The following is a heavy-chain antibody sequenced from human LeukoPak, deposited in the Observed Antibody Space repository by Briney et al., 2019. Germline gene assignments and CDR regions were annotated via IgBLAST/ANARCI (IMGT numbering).Heavy chain of an antibody. D-gene: IGHD2-21*02. Sequence: SETLSLTCAVSGGSISSSNWWSWVRQPPGKGLVWIGEIYHSGSTNYNPSLKSRVTISVDKSKNQFSLKLSSVTAADTAVYYCAVYCGGDCYSGVNNWFDPWGQGTLVTVSS. J-gene: IGHJ5*02. CDR2: IYHSGST. V-gene: IGHV4-4*02. CDR1: GGSISSSNW. CDR3: AVYCGGDCYSGVNNWFDP.